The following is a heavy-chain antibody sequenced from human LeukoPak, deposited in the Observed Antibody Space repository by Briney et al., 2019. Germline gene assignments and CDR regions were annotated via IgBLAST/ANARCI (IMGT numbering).Heavy chain of an antibody. J-gene: IGHJ4*02. V-gene: IGHV3-30-3*01. Sequence: GGSLGLSCAASGFTFSRYAMHWVRQAPGKGLEWVAVISYDGSNKYYADSVKGRFTISRDNSKNTLYLQMNSLRAEDTAVYYCAREDGFGDFDYWGQGTLVTVSS. CDR2: ISYDGSNK. D-gene: IGHD3-10*01. CDR1: GFTFSRYA. CDR3: AREDGFGDFDY.